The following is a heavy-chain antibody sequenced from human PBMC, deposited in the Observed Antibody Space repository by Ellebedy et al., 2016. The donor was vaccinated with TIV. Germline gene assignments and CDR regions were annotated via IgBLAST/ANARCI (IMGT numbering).Heavy chain of an antibody. CDR2: IYPGYSNI. J-gene: IGHJ4*02. CDR3: ARYRSIAAGENDS. CDR1: GYTFTNPW. V-gene: IGHV5-51*01. D-gene: IGHD6-13*01. Sequence: KVSCKGPGYTFTNPWIGWVRQMPGKGMAWMGNIYPGYSNIRYSPSFQGQVTISADKSISTAYLQWNSLKASDTAMYYCARYRSIAAGENDSWGQGTLVTVSS.